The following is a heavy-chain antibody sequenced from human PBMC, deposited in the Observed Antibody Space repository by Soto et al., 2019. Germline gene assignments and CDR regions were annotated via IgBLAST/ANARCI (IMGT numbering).Heavy chain of an antibody. Sequence: PSETLSLTCTVASGSISSYYWSWIRQHPGKGLEWIGYIYYSGSTYYNPSLKSRVTISVDTSKNQFSLKLSSVTAADTAVYYCAREDYNSYGFDYWGQGTLVTVSS. CDR3: AREDYNSYGFDY. CDR1: SGSISSYY. CDR2: IYYSGST. V-gene: IGHV4-59*06. J-gene: IGHJ4*02. D-gene: IGHD5-18*01.